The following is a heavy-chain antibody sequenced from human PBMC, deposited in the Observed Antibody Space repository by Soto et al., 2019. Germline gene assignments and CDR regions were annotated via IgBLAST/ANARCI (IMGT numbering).Heavy chain of an antibody. CDR1: ELNFGSSA. D-gene: IGHD3-16*01. CDR3: SKAVWGFHDPFWYFDV. J-gene: IGHJ2*01. CDR2: HRTSVDTA. V-gene: IGHV3-23*01. Sequence: EVQLLESGGDLVQPGGSLTLSCAASELNFGSSAMSWVRQAPGKGLEWVSTHRTSVDTAYYADSVKGRFTISIDTSKKTIYLQMNMRSAEATAVYYCSKAVWGFHDPFWYFDVWGRGALVAVSS.